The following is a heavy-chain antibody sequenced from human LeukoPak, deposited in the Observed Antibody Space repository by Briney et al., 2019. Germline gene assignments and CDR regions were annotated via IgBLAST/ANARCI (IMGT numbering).Heavy chain of an antibody. Sequence: GGSLRFSCAASGFTVSSNYMSWVRQAPGKGLEWVSVIYSGGSTYYADSVKGRFTISRDNSKNTLYLQMNSLRAEDTAVYYCARDLGYWGQGTLVTVSS. CDR3: ARDLGY. D-gene: IGHD7-27*01. J-gene: IGHJ4*02. V-gene: IGHV3-66*01. CDR2: IYSGGST. CDR1: GFTVSSNY.